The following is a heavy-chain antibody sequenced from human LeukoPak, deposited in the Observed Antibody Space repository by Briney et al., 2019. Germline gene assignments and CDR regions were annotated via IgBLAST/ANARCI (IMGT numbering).Heavy chain of an antibody. CDR2: IRYDGSNK. Sequence: GGSLRLSCAASGFTFSSYGMHWVRQAPGKGLEWVAFIRYDGSNKYYADSVKGRLTISRDNSKNTLYLQMNSLRAEDTAVYYCAKGITIFGVVTTNDAFDIWGQGTMVTVSS. CDR1: GFTFSSYG. V-gene: IGHV3-30*02. J-gene: IGHJ3*02. CDR3: AKGITIFGVVTTNDAFDI. D-gene: IGHD3-3*01.